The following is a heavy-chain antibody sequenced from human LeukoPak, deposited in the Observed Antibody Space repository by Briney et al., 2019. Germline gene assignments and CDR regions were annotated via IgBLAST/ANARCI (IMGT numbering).Heavy chain of an antibody. Sequence: GGSLRHSCAASGFTFSSYSMNWVRQAPGKGLEWVSSISSSSSYIYYADSVKGRFTISRDNAKNSLYLQMNSLRSEDTAVYYCARARGWLQFPFDYWGQGTLVTVSS. J-gene: IGHJ4*02. D-gene: IGHD5-24*01. CDR1: GFTFSSYS. CDR3: ARARGWLQFPFDY. V-gene: IGHV3-21*04. CDR2: ISSSSSYI.